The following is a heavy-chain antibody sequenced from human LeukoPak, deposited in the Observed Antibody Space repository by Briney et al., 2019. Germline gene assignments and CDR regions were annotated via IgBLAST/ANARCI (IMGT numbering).Heavy chain of an antibody. V-gene: IGHV3-23*01. Sequence: GGSLRLSCAASGFTSSSYGMSWVRQAPGKGLEWVSSISSSGGNTYYADSVKGRFTISRDNSKNTLYLQMNSLRAEDTAVYYCAKRSAYYDSRGYYFPFEYWGQGTLVTVSS. CDR3: AKRSAYYDSRGYYFPFEY. CDR1: GFTSSSYG. J-gene: IGHJ4*02. CDR2: ISSSGGNT. D-gene: IGHD3-22*01.